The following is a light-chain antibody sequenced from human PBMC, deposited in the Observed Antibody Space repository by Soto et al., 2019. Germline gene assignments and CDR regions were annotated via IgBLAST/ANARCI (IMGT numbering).Light chain of an antibody. CDR3: QQYGSSGT. J-gene: IGKJ1*01. CDR1: QSVSNNY. Sequence: SQSVSNNYLAWYQQKPGQAPRLLIYGASNRATGIPDRFSGSGSGTDFTLTISRLEPEDFAVYYCQQYGSSGTFGQGTKVDI. CDR2: GAS. V-gene: IGKV3-20*01.